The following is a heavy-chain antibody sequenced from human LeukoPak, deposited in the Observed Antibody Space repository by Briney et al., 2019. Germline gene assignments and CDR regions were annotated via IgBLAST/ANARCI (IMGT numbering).Heavy chain of an antibody. CDR3: ASTTYDYVWGIYRYALDY. J-gene: IGHJ4*02. V-gene: IGHV4-59*08. D-gene: IGHD3-16*02. CDR1: GDSISSYY. Sequence: PSETLSLTCTVSGDSISSYYWSWIRQPPGKGLDWIGYIYYSGSTNYNPSLKSRVTIPVDTSKNQFSLKLSSVTAADTAVYYCASTTYDYVWGIYRYALDYWGQGTLVTVSS. CDR2: IYYSGST.